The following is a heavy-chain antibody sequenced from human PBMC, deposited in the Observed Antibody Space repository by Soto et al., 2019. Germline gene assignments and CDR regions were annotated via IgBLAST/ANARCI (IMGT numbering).Heavy chain of an antibody. CDR1: GFTFSNYT. Sequence: QVQLVESGGGVVQPGRSLRLSCAASGFTFSNYTMHWVRQAPGKGLEWVALISYDEIDKYFADAVKGRFTISRDNSKITLYLQMDSLRAEDTAVYYCAGRSGRSDYWGRGTLVTVSS. J-gene: IGHJ4*02. V-gene: IGHV3-30*04. D-gene: IGHD3-10*01. CDR3: AGRSGRSDY. CDR2: ISYDEIDK.